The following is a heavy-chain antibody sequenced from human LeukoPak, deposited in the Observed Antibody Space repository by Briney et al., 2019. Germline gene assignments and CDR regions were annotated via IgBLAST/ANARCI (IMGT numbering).Heavy chain of an antibody. D-gene: IGHD5-18*01. CDR3: AREFEDTAMVT. J-gene: IGHJ4*02. CDR2: ISSSGSTI. V-gene: IGHV3-48*03. Sequence: PGGSLRLSCAASGFTFSSYEMNWARQAPGKGLEWVSYISSSGSTIYYADSVKGRFTISRDNAKNSLYLQMNSLRAEDTAVYYCAREFEDTAMVTWGQGTLVTVYS. CDR1: GFTFSSYE.